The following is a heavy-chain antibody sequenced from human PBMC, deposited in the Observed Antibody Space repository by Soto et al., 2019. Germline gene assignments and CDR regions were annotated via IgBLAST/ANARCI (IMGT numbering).Heavy chain of an antibody. CDR1: GLTFSNYG. CDR2: ISDDGTNK. D-gene: IGHD6-6*01. Sequence: QVQLVESGGGVVQPGRSLRLSCAASGLTFSNYGMHWVRQAPGKALEWVAFISDDGTNKHYAESVKGRFAIARDNSKNTQWLQMNSLRIEDTAIYYCAQGGSSSSSGDAFEIWGQGTMVTVSS. V-gene: IGHV3-30*18. J-gene: IGHJ3*02. CDR3: AQGGSSSSSGDAFEI.